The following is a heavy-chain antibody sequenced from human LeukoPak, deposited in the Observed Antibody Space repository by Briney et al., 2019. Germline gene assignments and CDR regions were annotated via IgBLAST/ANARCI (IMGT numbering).Heavy chain of an antibody. CDR2: IIPIFGTA. D-gene: IGHD2-2*01. CDR3: ARIPPHRIPESPIPYYYYIDV. V-gene: IGHV1-69*05. CDR1: GGTFSNYA. Sequence: SVKVSCKASGGTFSNYAISWVRQAPGQGLEWMGRIIPIFGTANYAEKLKGRVTITTEESKSTAYMEVRRLRYEDRGVYYCARIPPHRIPESPIPYYYYIDVWGKGTPVTVSS. J-gene: IGHJ6*03.